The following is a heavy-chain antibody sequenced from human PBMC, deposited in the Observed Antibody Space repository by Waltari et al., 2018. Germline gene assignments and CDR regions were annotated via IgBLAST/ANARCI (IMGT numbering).Heavy chain of an antibody. V-gene: IGHV4-39*01. CDR3: ARLEKIAVAGTRSDY. D-gene: IGHD6-19*01. CDR1: VGAISSISHH. J-gene: IGHJ4*02. CDR2: IYYSGST. Sequence: QLQLQETGPGLRKPSATLSPTCPLSVGAISSISHHWGWPPRPPGKGLEWIGSIYYSGSTYYNPSLKSRVTISVDTSKNQFSLKLSSVTAADTAVYYCARLEKIAVAGTRSDYWGQGTLVTVSS.